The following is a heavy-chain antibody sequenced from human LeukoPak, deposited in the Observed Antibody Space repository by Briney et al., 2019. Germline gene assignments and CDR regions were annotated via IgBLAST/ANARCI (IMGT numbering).Heavy chain of an antibody. V-gene: IGHV3-74*01. CDR2: INSDGSST. CDR1: GFTFSSYW. J-gene: IGHJ3*02. CDR3: ARDRGLYYDFWSGYYEQDAFDI. Sequence: GGSLRLSCAASGFTFSSYWMHWVRQAPGKGLVWVSRINSDGSSTSYADSVKGRFTISRDNAKNTLYLQMNSLRAEDTAVYYCARDRGLYYDFWSGYYEQDAFDIWGQGTMVTVSS. D-gene: IGHD3-3*01.